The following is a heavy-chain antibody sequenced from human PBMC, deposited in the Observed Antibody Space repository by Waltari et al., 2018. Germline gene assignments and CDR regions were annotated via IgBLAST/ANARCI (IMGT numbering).Heavy chain of an antibody. V-gene: IGHV4-4*02. CDR3: ARNYWSGYYIYYFDY. CDR1: GGSISSINW. J-gene: IGHJ4*02. Sequence: QVQLQESGPGLVKPSGTMSLTCAVSGGSISSINWWSWVRQPPGKGLEWIGEIYHSGSTNYNPSLKSRVTISVDKSKNQFSLKLSSVTAADTAVYYCARNYWSGYYIYYFDYWGQGTLVTVSS. D-gene: IGHD3-3*01. CDR2: IYHSGST.